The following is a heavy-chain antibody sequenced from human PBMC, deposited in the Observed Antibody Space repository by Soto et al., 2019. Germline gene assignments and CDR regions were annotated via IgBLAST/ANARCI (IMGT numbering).Heavy chain of an antibody. J-gene: IGHJ3*02. CDR1: GFTVSSNY. V-gene: IGHV3-53*01. CDR2: IYSGGST. D-gene: IGHD1-26*01. CDR3: ARAAEWELLSRAFDI. Sequence: GGSLRLSCAASGFTVSSNYMSWVRQAPGKGLEWVSVIYSGGSTYYADSVKGRFTISRDNSKNTLYLQMNSLRAEDTAVYYCARAAEWELLSRAFDIWGQGTMVTVSS.